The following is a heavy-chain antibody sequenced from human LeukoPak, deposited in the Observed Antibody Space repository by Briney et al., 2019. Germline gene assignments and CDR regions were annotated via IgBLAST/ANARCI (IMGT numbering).Heavy chain of an antibody. CDR1: GFTFSSYA. CDR3: AKDKTYYDFWSGYYTGYYFDY. Sequence: GGSLRLSCAASGFTFSSYAMSWVRQAPGKGLEWVSAISGSGGSTYYADSVKGRFTISRDNSKNTLYLQMNSLRAEDTAVYYCAKDKTYYDFWSGYYTGYYFDYWGQGTLVTVSS. V-gene: IGHV3-23*01. D-gene: IGHD3-3*01. J-gene: IGHJ4*02. CDR2: ISGSGGST.